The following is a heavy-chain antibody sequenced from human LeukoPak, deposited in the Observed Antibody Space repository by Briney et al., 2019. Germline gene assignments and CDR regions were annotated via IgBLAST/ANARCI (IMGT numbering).Heavy chain of an antibody. CDR2: ISSSGDTI. Sequence: GGSLRLSCAASGFTFSDYYMSWIRQAQGKGLEWISYISSSGDTIFYADSVKGRFTISGDNPKNTLYLQMNSPRAEDTSVYYCARSPGILGTNYFDYWGQGTLVTVSS. V-gene: IGHV3-11*04. D-gene: IGHD1-26*01. J-gene: IGHJ4*02. CDR3: ARSPGILGTNYFDY. CDR1: GFTFSDYY.